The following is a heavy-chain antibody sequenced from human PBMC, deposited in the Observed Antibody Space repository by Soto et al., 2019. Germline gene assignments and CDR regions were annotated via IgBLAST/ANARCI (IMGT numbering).Heavy chain of an antibody. CDR2: IWYDGSNK. J-gene: IGHJ4*02. CDR3: ARWSFSSGWSYFDY. CDR1: GFTSSSYG. D-gene: IGHD6-19*01. Sequence: GGSLRLSCAASGFTSSSYGMHWVRQAPGKGLEWVAVIWYDGSNKYYADSVKGRFTISRDNSKNTLYLQMNSLRAEDTAVYYCARWSFSSGWSYFDYWGQGTLVTVSS. V-gene: IGHV3-33*01.